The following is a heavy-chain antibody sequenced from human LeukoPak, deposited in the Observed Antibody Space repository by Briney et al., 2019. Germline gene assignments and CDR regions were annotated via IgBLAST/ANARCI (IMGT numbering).Heavy chain of an antibody. CDR2: IKQDGGEK. CDR3: ARDGTAAGLYFDL. D-gene: IGHD6-13*01. J-gene: IGHJ4*01. Sequence: GGSLRLSCAVSGFTFSSYWMNWVRQAPGKGLEWVASIKQDGGEKSYVDSVKGRSTISRDNAKNSLYLQMSSLRAEDMAVYYCARDGTAAGLYFDLWGQGTLVTVSS. CDR1: GFTFSSYW. V-gene: IGHV3-7*01.